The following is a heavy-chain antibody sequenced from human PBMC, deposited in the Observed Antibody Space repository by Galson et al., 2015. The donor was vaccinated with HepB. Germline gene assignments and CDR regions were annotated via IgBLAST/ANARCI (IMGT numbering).Heavy chain of an antibody. J-gene: IGHJ4*02. CDR2: ISAYNGNT. Sequence: QSGAEVKKPGASVKVSCKASGYTFTSYGISWVRQAPGQGLEWMGWISAYNGNTNYAQKLQGRVTMTTDTSTSTAYMELRSLRSDDTAVYYCARDSGSYPLTPEQPLDYWGQGTLVTVSS. CDR3: ARDSGSYPLTPEQPLDY. V-gene: IGHV1-18*01. D-gene: IGHD1-26*01. CDR1: GYTFTSYG.